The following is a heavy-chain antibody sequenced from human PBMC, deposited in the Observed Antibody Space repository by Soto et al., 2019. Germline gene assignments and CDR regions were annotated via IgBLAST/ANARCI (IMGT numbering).Heavy chain of an antibody. V-gene: IGHV1-3*01. CDR3: ARGISSYYDFWSGSQPLDY. CDR2: INAGNGNT. J-gene: IGHJ4*02. Sequence: GASVKVTCKASGYTFTSYAMHWVRQAPGQRLEWMGWINAGNGNTKYSQKFQGRVTITRDTSASTAYMELSSLRSEDTAVYYCARGISSYYDFWSGSQPLDYWGQGTLGTVSS. D-gene: IGHD3-3*01. CDR1: GYTFTSYA.